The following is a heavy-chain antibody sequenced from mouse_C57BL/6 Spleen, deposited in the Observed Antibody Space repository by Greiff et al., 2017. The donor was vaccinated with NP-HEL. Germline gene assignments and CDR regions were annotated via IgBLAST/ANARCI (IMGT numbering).Heavy chain of an antibody. Sequence: VQLQQSGPELVKPGASVKISCKASGYAFSSSWMNWVKQRPGKGLEWIGRIYPGDGDTNYNGKFKGKATLTADKSSSTAYMQLSSLTSEDSAVYFCARSYNSNYRFAYWGQGTLVTVSA. CDR1: GYAFSSSW. CDR2: IYPGDGDT. CDR3: ARSYNSNYRFAY. D-gene: IGHD2-5*01. V-gene: IGHV1-82*01. J-gene: IGHJ3*01.